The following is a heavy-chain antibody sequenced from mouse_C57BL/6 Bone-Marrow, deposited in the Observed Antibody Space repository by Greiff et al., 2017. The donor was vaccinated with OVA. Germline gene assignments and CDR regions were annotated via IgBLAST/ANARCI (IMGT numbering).Heavy chain of an antibody. J-gene: IGHJ4*01. CDR2: INPNYGTT. D-gene: IGHD3-2*02. V-gene: IGHV1-39*01. CDR1: GYSFTDYN. Sequence: EVKLVESGPELVKPGASVKISCKASGYSFTDYNMNWVKQSNGKSLEWIGVINPNYGTTSYNQKFKGKATLTVDQSSSTAYMQLNSLTSEDSAVYYCARSGDSSGYRYAMDYWGQGTSVTVSS. CDR3: ARSGDSSGYRYAMDY.